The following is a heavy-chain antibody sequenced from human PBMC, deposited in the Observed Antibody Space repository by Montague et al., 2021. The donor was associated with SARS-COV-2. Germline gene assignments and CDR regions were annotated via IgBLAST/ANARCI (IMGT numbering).Heavy chain of an antibody. CDR3: ARASMVCRAYDYYGIDV. Sequence: SETLSLTCIVSGGSINSFYCSWIRHPPGKGMGWIGYIYHSETTHYNPSLKSRVPVSLDTSKNQCSLTLNAVTAADTAVDYCARASMVCRAYDYYGIDVWGQGTLVTVPS. V-gene: IGHV4-59*01. CDR2: IYHSETT. CDR1: GGSINSFY. D-gene: IGHD2-8*01. J-gene: IGHJ6*02.